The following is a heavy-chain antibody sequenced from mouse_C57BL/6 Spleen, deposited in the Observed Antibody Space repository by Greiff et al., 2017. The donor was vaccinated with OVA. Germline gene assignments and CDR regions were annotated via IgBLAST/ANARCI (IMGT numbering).Heavy chain of an antibody. J-gene: IGHJ4*01. CDR3: AREADYYGHYAMDY. D-gene: IGHD1-2*01. V-gene: IGHV3-6*01. CDR1: GYSITSGYY. CDR2: ISYDGSN. Sequence: EVKLQESGPGLVKPSQSLSLTCSVTGYSITSGYYWNWIRQFPGNKLEWMGYISYDGSNNYNPSLKNRISITRDTSKNQFFLKLNSVTTEDTATYYCAREADYYGHYAMDYWGQGTSVTVSS.